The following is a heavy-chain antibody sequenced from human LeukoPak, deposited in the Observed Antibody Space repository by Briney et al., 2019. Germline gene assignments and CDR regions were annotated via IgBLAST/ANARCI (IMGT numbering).Heavy chain of an antibody. CDR1: GFTFSDYY. J-gene: IGHJ4*02. CDR3: AREGYSSSSWDTPLDY. Sequence: GGSLRLSCAASGFTFSDYYMSWIRQAPGKGLEWVSYISSSGSTIYYADSVKGRFTISRDNAKNSLYLQMNSLRAEDTAVYYCAREGYSSSSWDTPLDYWGQGTLVTVSS. D-gene: IGHD6-13*01. V-gene: IGHV3-11*01. CDR2: ISSSGSTI.